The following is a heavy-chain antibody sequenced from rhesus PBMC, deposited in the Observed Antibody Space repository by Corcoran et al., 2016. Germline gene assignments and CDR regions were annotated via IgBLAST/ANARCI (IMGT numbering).Heavy chain of an antibody. Sequence: QVQLQESGPGVVKPSETLSLTCAVSGGSISGSYIWSWIRQPPGKGLEWIGYIYGGSGSTSYNPSPKSRVIISIDTSKNQFSPKLSSVTAADTAVYYCARDLEYSSWWYFDYWGQGVLVTVSS. CDR2: IYGGSGST. CDR1: GGSISGSYI. D-gene: IGHD6-13*01. V-gene: IGHV4S7*01. J-gene: IGHJ4*01. CDR3: ARDLEYSSWWYFDY.